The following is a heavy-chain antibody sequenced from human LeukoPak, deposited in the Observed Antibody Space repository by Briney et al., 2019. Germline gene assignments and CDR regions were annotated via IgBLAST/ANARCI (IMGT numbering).Heavy chain of an antibody. J-gene: IGHJ4*02. D-gene: IGHD3-9*01. Sequence: GGSLRLSCAASGFTFSSYSMNWVRQAPGKGLEWVSSISSSSSYIYYADSVKGRFTISRDNSKNTLYLQMNSLRSEDTAVYYCARRWFFDYWGQGTLVTVSS. CDR2: ISSSSSYI. CDR1: GFTFSSYS. V-gene: IGHV3-21*01. CDR3: ARRWFFDY.